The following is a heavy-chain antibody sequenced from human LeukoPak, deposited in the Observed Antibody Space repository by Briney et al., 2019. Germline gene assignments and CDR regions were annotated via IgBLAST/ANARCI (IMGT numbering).Heavy chain of an antibody. J-gene: IGHJ6*03. D-gene: IGHD3-10*01. CDR3: ARSYGVTMVRGVRRYMDV. V-gene: IGHV3-15*01. CDR2: IKSKTDGGTT. Sequence: MSGGSLRLSCAASGFTFSNAWMSWVRQAPGKGLEWVGRIKSKTDGGTTDYAAPVKGRFTISRDDSKNTLYLQMNSLKTEDTAVYYCARSYGVTMVRGVRRYMDVWGKGTTVTISS. CDR1: GFTFSNAW.